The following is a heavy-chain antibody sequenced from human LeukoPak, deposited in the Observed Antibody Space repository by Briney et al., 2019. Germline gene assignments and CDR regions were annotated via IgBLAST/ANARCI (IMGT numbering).Heavy chain of an antibody. CDR2: ISWNSGNI. Sequence: GRSLRLSCAASGFSFDDYAIHWVRQAPGKGLEWVSGISWNSGNIGYADSVKGRFTISRDNAKNSLYLQMNSLRPEDMAFYYCAKDNRGVIRGVFDYWGQGTLVTVSS. V-gene: IGHV3-9*03. CDR3: AKDNRGVIRGVFDY. J-gene: IGHJ4*02. CDR1: GFSFDDYA. D-gene: IGHD3-10*01.